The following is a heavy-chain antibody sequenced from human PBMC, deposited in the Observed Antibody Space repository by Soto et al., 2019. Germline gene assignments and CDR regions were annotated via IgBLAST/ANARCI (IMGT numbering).Heavy chain of an antibody. Sequence: QLQLQESGSGLVKPSQTLSLTCAVSGGSLSSGNSYSWSWIRQPPGKGLEWIGSISHSGSTSYNPSLKGRVTMSVDKSKSQFPLTLSSVTAEDMAVYYCARAVAPYLGTWFDPWGQGTLVIVTS. J-gene: IGHJ5*02. D-gene: IGHD3-16*01. CDR2: ISHSGST. V-gene: IGHV4-30-2*01. CDR3: ARAVAPYLGTWFDP. CDR1: GGSLSSGNSYS.